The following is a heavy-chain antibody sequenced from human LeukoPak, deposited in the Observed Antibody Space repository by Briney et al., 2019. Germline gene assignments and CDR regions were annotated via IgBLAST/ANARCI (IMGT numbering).Heavy chain of an antibody. CDR2: INPNSGGT. Sequence: GASVKVSCKASGYTFTGYYMHWVRQAPGQGLEWMGWINPNSGGTNYAQKFQGRVSMTRDTSINTAYMELSGLKSDDTAVYYCAREFRFLDGSGDYILWYFDLWGRGTLVIVSA. CDR1: GYTFTGYY. D-gene: IGHD4-17*01. CDR3: AREFRFLDGSGDYILWYFDL. J-gene: IGHJ2*01. V-gene: IGHV1-2*02.